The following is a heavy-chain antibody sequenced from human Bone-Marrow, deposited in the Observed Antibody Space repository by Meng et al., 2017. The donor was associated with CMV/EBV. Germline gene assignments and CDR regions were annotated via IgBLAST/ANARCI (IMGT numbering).Heavy chain of an antibody. CDR1: GGTFSSYT. CDR2: IIPILGMA. J-gene: IGHJ6*02. Sequence: SVKVSCKASGGTFSSYTISWVRQAPGQGLEWMGRIIPILGMANYAQKFQGRVTITTDESTSTAYMELSSLRSEDTAVYYCARDSALTRVGMDVWGQGTTVTVSS. D-gene: IGHD4-17*01. V-gene: IGHV1-69*16. CDR3: ARDSALTRVGMDV.